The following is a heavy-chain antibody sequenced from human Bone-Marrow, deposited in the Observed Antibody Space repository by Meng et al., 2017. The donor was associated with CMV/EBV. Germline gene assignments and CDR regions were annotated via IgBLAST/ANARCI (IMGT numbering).Heavy chain of an antibody. J-gene: IGHJ4*02. D-gene: IGHD1-20*01. CDR1: GFTLSPFS. CDR3: VRGRITNHY. Sequence: GESLKISCVASGFTLSPFSMNWVRQAPGKGLEWVASIEEDGSEKYYVDSVKGRFTISRDNPNNSLYLQMNSLRAEDTALYYCVRGRITNHYWGQGTLVTVSS. V-gene: IGHV3-7*01. CDR2: IEEDGSEK.